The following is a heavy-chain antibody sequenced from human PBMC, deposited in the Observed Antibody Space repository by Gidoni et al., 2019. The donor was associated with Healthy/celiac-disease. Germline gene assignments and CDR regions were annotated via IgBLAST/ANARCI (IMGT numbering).Heavy chain of an antibody. Sequence: QVQLVQSGDEVKKPGSSVHVSCKASGGTFISFATSWVRQDPGQGLEWMGGIIPIFGTANYAQKFQGRVTITADESTSTPYMELSSLRSEDTAVYYCARSGTVTNYDYGMDVWGQGTTVTVSS. CDR2: IIPIFGTA. V-gene: IGHV1-69*01. J-gene: IGHJ6*02. CDR3: ARSGTVTNYDYGMDV. CDR1: GGTFISFA. D-gene: IGHD4-17*01.